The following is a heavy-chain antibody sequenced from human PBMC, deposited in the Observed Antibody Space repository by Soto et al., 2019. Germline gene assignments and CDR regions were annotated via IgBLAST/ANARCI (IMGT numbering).Heavy chain of an antibody. V-gene: IGHV1-69*02. Sequence: QVQLVQSGPEVKRPGSSVNVSCKTSGGTLSTYSISWVRQAPGQGLEWVGRIPTFVGKANVSQQVQGRVTITADKSTDPVYMEVRGLSSDDTAVYSCARPTGGHDSVGDYMNFWGTGTTVTVSS. J-gene: IGHJ6*03. D-gene: IGHD5-12*01. CDR1: GGTLSTYS. CDR3: ARPTGGHDSVGDYMNF. CDR2: IPTFVGKA.